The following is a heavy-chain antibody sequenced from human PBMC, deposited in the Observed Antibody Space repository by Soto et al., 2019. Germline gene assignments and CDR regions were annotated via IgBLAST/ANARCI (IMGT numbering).Heavy chain of an antibody. J-gene: IGHJ4*02. Sequence: SGPTLVNPTQTLTLTCTFSGFSFSTAGVAVGWIRQTPGGALEWLALIYYNDDRRFSPSLKTRLHITGDTSKNQVVLSLTNVDPGDTATYFCAHSDGGYEIIYFDFWGQGITVTVYS. D-gene: IGHD5-12*01. CDR3: AHSDGGYEIIYFDF. CDR1: GFSFSTAGVA. V-gene: IGHV2-5*01. CDR2: IYYNDDR.